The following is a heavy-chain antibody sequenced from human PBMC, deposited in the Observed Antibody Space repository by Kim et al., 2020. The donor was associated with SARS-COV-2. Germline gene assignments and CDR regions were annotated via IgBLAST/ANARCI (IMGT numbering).Heavy chain of an antibody. CDR3: ASLVVKAYFDY. J-gene: IGHJ4*02. D-gene: IGHD2-15*01. V-gene: IGHV3-30-3*01. Sequence: GGSLRLSCAASGFTFSSYAMHWVRQAPGKGLEWVAVISYDGSNKYYADSVKGRFTISRDNSKNTLYLQMNSLRAEDTAVYYCASLVVKAYFDYWGQGTLVTVSS. CDR1: GFTFSSYA. CDR2: ISYDGSNK.